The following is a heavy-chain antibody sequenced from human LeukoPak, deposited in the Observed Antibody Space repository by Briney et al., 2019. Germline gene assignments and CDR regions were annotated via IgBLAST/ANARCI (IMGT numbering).Heavy chain of an antibody. Sequence: VSXXXSGYTXTSYGXXWVRQAPXXXXXWMGWISAYNGNTNYAQKLQGRVTMTTDTSTSTAYMELRSLRSDDTAVYYCARDLAMRGSYNGYWGQGTLVTVSS. V-gene: IGHV1-18*01. CDR2: ISAYNGNT. CDR1: GYTXTSYG. D-gene: IGHD1-26*01. CDR3: ARDLAMRGSYNGY. J-gene: IGHJ4*02.